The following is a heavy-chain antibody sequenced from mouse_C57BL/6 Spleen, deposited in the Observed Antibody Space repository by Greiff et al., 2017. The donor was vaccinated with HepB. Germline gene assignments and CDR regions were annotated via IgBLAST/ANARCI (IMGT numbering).Heavy chain of an antibody. D-gene: IGHD1-1*01. J-gene: IGHJ4*01. CDR2: ISDGGSYT. Sequence: DVMLVESGGGLVKPGGSLKLSCAASGFTFSSYAMSWVRQTPEKRLEWVATISDGGSYTYYPDNVKGRFTISRDNAKNNLYLQMSHLKSEDTAMYYCARGGPYYYGSSYDYAMDYWGQGTSVTVSS. V-gene: IGHV5-4*03. CDR3: ARGGPYYYGSSYDYAMDY. CDR1: GFTFSSYA.